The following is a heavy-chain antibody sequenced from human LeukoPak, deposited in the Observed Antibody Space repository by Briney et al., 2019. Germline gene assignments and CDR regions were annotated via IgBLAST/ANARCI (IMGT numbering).Heavy chain of an antibody. CDR3: ARGLYSGSYYGENDY. J-gene: IGHJ4*02. CDR2: IYSGGST. Sequence: PGGSLRLSCAASGFXVSSNYISWVRQAPGKGLEWVSVIYSGGSTYYADSVQGRFTISRDNSKNTLYLQMNSLRAEDTAVYYCARGLYSGSYYGENDYWGQGTLVTVSS. CDR1: GFXVSSNY. V-gene: IGHV3-53*01. D-gene: IGHD1-26*01.